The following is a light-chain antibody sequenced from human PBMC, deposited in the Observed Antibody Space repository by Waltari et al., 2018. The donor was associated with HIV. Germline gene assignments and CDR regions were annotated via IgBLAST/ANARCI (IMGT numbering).Light chain of an antibody. CDR2: VAS. J-gene: IGKJ1*01. CDR1: QYINTF. Sequence: DIQLHQSPSSLSASVGDRVTITCRASQYINTFLNWYQQKPGKAPKLLISVASNLQTGVPSRFTGSGSGTDFTLTLSSLQPEDCATYYCQQSYTAPWTFGQGTKV. CDR3: QQSYTAPWT. V-gene: IGKV1-39*01.